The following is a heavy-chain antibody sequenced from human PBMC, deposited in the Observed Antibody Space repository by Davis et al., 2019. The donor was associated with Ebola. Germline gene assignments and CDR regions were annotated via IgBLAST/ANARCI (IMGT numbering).Heavy chain of an antibody. CDR1: GYSFRNYW. CDR3: ARHRGGDYVWGSYRSLGMDV. V-gene: IGHV5-51*01. D-gene: IGHD3-16*02. Sequence: GESLKISCKGFGYSFRNYWIGWVRQMPGKGLEWMGIIYPDDSDTRYSPSFQGQVSISADKSISTAYVQWSSLKASDTAMYYCARHRGGDYVWGSYRSLGMDVWGQGTTVTVSS. J-gene: IGHJ6*02. CDR2: IYPDDSDT.